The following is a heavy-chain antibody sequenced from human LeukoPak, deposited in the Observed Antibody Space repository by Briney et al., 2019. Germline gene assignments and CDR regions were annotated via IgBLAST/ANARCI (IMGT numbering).Heavy chain of an antibody. Sequence: GGSLRLSCAASGFTFSSYEMNWVRQAPGKGLEWVSYISSSGSTIYYADSVKGRFTISRDNAKNSPYLQMNSLRAEDTAVYYCAKDVAPRITGTSFDYWGQGTLVTVSS. J-gene: IGHJ4*02. D-gene: IGHD3-16*01. V-gene: IGHV3-48*03. CDR1: GFTFSSYE. CDR2: ISSSGSTI. CDR3: AKDVAPRITGTSFDY.